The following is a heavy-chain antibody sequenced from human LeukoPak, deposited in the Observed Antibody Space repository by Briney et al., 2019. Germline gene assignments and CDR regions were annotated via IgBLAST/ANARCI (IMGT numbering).Heavy chain of an antibody. CDR1: GFTFSSYG. Sequence: GGSLRLSCAVSGFTFSSYGMHWVRQAPGKGLEWVAVISYDGSNKYYADSVKGRFTISRDNSKNTLYLQMNSLRAEDTAVYYCANLYTGIQPLPPNRKYYFDYWGQGTLVTVSS. V-gene: IGHV3-30*18. D-gene: IGHD5-18*01. CDR3: ANLYTGIQPLPPNRKYYFDY. J-gene: IGHJ4*02. CDR2: ISYDGSNK.